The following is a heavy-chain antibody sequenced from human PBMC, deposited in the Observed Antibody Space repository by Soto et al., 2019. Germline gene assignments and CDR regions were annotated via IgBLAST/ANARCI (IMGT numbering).Heavy chain of an antibody. J-gene: IGHJ4*02. V-gene: IGHV4-30-4*01. CDR3: ARGGYDFGDVDY. CDR1: GGSISSGDYY. D-gene: IGHD5-12*01. CDR2: IYYSGST. Sequence: PSETLSLTCTVSGGSISSGDYYWSWVHQPPGKGLEWIGYIYYSGSTYYNPSLKSRVTISVDTSKNQFSLKLSSVTAADTAVYYCARGGYDFGDVDYWGQGTLVTVSS.